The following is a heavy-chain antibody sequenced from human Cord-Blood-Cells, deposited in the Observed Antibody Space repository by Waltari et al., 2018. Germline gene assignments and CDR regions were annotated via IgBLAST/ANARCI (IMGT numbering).Heavy chain of an antibody. J-gene: IGHJ5*02. CDR1: GGSISSGGYY. V-gene: IGHV4-31*03. CDR2: IYYSGGT. D-gene: IGHD3-3*01. CDR3: ARGTGYDFWSGYSRNWFDP. Sequence: QVQLQESGPGLVKPSQTLPLTCTVSGGSISSGGYYWSWIRQHPGKGLGWIGYIYYSGGTYHNPSLKSRVTISVDTSKNQFSLKLSSVTAADTAVYYCARGTGYDFWSGYSRNWFDPWGQGTLVTVSS.